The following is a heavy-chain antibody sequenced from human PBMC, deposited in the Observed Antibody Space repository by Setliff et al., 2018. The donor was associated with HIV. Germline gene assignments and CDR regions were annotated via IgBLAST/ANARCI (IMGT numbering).Heavy chain of an antibody. CDR2: ITSSGSTI. D-gene: IGHD6-19*01. J-gene: IGHJ5*02. CDR3: ARDPPGIAVAGTDIWGQGTMVTVSSSRWFDR. Sequence: GGSLRLSCAASGFTFSTYEMNWVRQAPGKGLEWVSYITSSGSTIYYADSVKGRFTISRDDSKNTLYLQMKTLRVEDTAVYYCARDPPGIAVAGTDIWGQGTMVTVSSSRWFDRWGQGTLVTVSS. V-gene: IGHV3-48*03. CDR1: GFTFSTYE.